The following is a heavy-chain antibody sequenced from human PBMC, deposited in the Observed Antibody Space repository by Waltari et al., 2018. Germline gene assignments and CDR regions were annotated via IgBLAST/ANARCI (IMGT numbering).Heavy chain of an antibody. Sequence: QVQLVQSGAEVKKPGSSVKVSCKASGGTFSSYAISWVRQAPGQGLEWMGGIIPIFGPPNYAQNVQVRGAITADTSTSTADMELSSLRSEDTAVYYCACYVTTQEDYYYYYMDVWGKGTTVTVSS. CDR2: IIPIFGPP. V-gene: IGHV1-69*14. CDR1: GGTFSSYA. D-gene: IGHD3-16*01. CDR3: ACYVTTQEDYYYYYMDV. J-gene: IGHJ6*03.